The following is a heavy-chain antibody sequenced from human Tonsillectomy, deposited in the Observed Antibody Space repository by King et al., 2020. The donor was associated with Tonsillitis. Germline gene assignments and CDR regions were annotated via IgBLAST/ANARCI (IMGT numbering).Heavy chain of an antibody. CDR3: ARMSMIPFGGVIVPAYYYYMDV. CDR1: GFSLSTSGMC. CDR2: IDWDDDK. V-gene: IGHV2-70*11. J-gene: IGHJ6*03. D-gene: IGHD3-16*02. Sequence: VTLKESGPALVKPTQTLTLTCTFSGFSLSTSGMCVSWIRQPPGKALEWLARIDWDDDKYYSTSLKTRLTISKDTSKNQVVLTMTNMDPVDTATYYCARMSMIPFGGVIVPAYYYYMDVWGKGTTVTVSS.